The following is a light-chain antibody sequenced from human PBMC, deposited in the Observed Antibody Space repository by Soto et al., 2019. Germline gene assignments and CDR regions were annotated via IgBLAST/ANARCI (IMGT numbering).Light chain of an antibody. Sequence: EIVMTQSRATLALSPVERATLSCGASQSVSSNLAWYQQKPGQAPRLLIYGASTRATGIPARFSGSGSGTEFTLTISSLQSEDFAVYYCQQYNNWPPWTFGQGTKVDIK. CDR3: QQYNNWPPWT. J-gene: IGKJ1*01. CDR2: GAS. V-gene: IGKV3-15*01. CDR1: QSVSSN.